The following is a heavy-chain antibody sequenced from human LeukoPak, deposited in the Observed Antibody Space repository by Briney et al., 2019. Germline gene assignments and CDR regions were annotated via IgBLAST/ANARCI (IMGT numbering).Heavy chain of an antibody. CDR3: ATTYYDSSGYQGY. CDR2: IIPIFGTA. D-gene: IGHD3-22*01. Sequence: SVKVSCKASGGTFSSYAISGVRQAPGQGLEWTGGIIPIFGTANYAQKFQGRVTITADESTSTAYMELSSLRSEDTAVYYCATTYYDSSGYQGYWGQGTLVTVSS. V-gene: IGHV1-69*01. J-gene: IGHJ4*02. CDR1: GGTFSSYA.